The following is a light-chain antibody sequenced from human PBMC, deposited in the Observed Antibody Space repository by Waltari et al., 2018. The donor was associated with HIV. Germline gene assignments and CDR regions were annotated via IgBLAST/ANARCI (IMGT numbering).Light chain of an antibody. CDR3: QVWDSDSDHWV. J-gene: IGLJ3*02. CDR1: NSGWES. Sequence: SHVLTQPPSVSVAPCTTPRITSVRTNSGWESVPWYQQKPGQAPVSVIFDDSDRPSGIPERFSGSNSGNTATLTISGVEAGDEADYYCQVWDSDSDHWVFGGGTKLTVL. CDR2: DDS. V-gene: IGLV3-21*04.